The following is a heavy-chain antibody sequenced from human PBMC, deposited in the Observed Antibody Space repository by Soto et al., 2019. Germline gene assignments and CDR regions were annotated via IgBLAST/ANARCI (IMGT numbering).Heavy chain of an antibody. V-gene: IGHV1-69*13. J-gene: IGHJ5*02. Sequence: SVKVSCKASGGTFSSYAISWVRQAPGQGLEWMGGIIPIFGTANYAQKFQGRVTITADESTSTAYMELSSLRSEDTAVYYCARESGSITMVRGVIRSFDPWGQGTLVTVSS. CDR3: ARESGSITMVRGVIRSFDP. CDR1: GGTFSSYA. D-gene: IGHD3-10*01. CDR2: IIPIFGTA.